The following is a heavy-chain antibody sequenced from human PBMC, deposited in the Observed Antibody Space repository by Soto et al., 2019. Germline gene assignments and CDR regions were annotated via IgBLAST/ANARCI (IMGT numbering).Heavy chain of an antibody. CDR1: EFTFSNTW. CDR3: TTGTMAPGRSANDY. CDR2: IKSKTDGGTT. V-gene: IGHV3-15*01. J-gene: IGHJ4*02. Sequence: GGSLRLSCAASEFTFSNTWMSWDRPAPGKGLEWVGRIKSKTDGGTTDYAAPVEGRFTISRDDSKNTLSLQMNSLKTEDTAVYYCTTGTMAPGRSANDYWGQGTLVTVSS. D-gene: IGHD3-10*01.